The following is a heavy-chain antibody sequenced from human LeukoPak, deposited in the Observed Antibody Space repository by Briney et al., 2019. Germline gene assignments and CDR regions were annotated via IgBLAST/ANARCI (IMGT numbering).Heavy chain of an antibody. CDR2: IKQDGSEK. Sequence: GGSLRLSCAASGFTFSNYWMTRVRQAPGKGLEWVANIKQDGSEKYYVDSVKGRFTLSRDNAKNSLYLQMNSLRAEDTAVYYCVKYQGITIFGVITPNGMDVWGQGTTVSVSS. V-gene: IGHV3-7*01. J-gene: IGHJ6*02. D-gene: IGHD3-3*01. CDR1: GFTFSNYW. CDR3: VKYQGITIFGVITPNGMDV.